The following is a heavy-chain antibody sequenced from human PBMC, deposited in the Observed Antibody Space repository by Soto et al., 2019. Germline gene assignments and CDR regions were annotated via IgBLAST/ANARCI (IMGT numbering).Heavy chain of an antibody. CDR2: INPNSGAT. V-gene: IGHV1-2*02. CDR3: ARGGGTILAPLP. D-gene: IGHD3-3*01. CDR1: GYTFTGYF. Sequence: ASVKVSCKASGYTFTGYFMHWVRQAPGQGLEWMGWINPNSGATKYAQKFQGRVTLSRDTSVRTAYMELSGLRSDDAAVYYCARGGGTILAPLPWGQGTLVTVSS. J-gene: IGHJ5*02.